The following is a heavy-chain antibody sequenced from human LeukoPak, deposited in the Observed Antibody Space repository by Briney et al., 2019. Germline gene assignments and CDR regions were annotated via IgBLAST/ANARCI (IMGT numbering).Heavy chain of an antibody. CDR3: ARVAGSSGLGAFDI. V-gene: IGHV3-20*04. J-gene: IGHJ3*02. D-gene: IGHD6-19*01. CDR1: GFTFDDYG. CDR2: INWNGGST. Sequence: AGGSLRLSCAASGFTFDDYGMSWVRQAPGKGLEWVSGINWNGGSTGYADSVKGRFTISRDNAKNSLYLQMNSLRAEDTALYYCARVAGSSGLGAFDIWGQGTMVTVSS.